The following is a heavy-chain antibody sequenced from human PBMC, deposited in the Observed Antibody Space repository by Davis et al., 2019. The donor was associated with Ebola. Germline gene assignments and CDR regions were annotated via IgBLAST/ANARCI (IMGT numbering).Heavy chain of an antibody. CDR3: ARLGPYGGTYYFDY. J-gene: IGHJ4*02. CDR2: IDPSDSYT. CDR1: GYSFTSYW. Sequence: GESLKISCKASGYSFTSYWISWVRQMPGKGLEWMGRIDPSDSYTNYSPSFEGHVTTSADKSIITAYLQWSSLKASDTAMYYCARLGPYGGTYYFDYWGQGTLVTVSS. V-gene: IGHV5-10-1*01. D-gene: IGHD4-23*01.